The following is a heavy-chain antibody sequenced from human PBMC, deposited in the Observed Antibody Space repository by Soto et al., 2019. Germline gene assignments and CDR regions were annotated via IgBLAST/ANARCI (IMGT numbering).Heavy chain of an antibody. Sequence: QVQLVQSGAEVKKPGASVKVSCKASGYTFTGYYMHWVRQAPGQGLEWMGWINPNSGGTNYAQQFQGWVTMTRDTSISTAYMELSRLRSDDTAVYYCARASDSSSWSDFDYWGQGTLVTVSS. CDR3: ARASDSSSWSDFDY. CDR2: INPNSGGT. D-gene: IGHD6-13*01. V-gene: IGHV1-2*04. J-gene: IGHJ4*02. CDR1: GYTFTGYY.